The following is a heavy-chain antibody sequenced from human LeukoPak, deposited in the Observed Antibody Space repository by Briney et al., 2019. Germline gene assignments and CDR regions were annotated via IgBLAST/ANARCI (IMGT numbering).Heavy chain of an antibody. Sequence: PGGSLRLSCAASGFSFSSYAMSWVRQAPGKGLEWVSAISGSGGSTYYADSVKGRFTISRDNSKNTLYLQMNSLRAEDTAVYYCAKDLNYYPSSSFDYWGQGTLVTVSS. CDR2: ISGSGGST. V-gene: IGHV3-23*01. CDR3: AKDLNYYPSSSFDY. CDR1: GFSFSSYA. J-gene: IGHJ4*02. D-gene: IGHD3-10*01.